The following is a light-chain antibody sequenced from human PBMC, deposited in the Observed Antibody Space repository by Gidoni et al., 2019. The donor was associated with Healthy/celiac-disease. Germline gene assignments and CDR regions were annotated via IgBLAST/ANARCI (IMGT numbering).Light chain of an antibody. Sequence: DIQMAQSPSSLSASVGDRVTITCQASQDIINYLNWYQVKPGKAPKLLIYGASNLETGVPSRFSGSGSGTDFTFTISSLQPEDIATYYCQQYDNLPITFGQGTRLEIK. CDR2: GAS. V-gene: IGKV1-33*01. CDR1: QDIINY. J-gene: IGKJ5*01. CDR3: QQYDNLPIT.